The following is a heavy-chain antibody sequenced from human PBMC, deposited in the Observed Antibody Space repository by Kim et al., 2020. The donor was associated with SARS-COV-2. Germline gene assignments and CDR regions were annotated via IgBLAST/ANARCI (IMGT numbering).Heavy chain of an antibody. J-gene: IGHJ3*01. V-gene: IGHV3-30*04. CDR3: ARNDYGAVDASWDFGNEVLEV. CDR1: GLTFSRFD. Sequence: GGSLRLSCVASGLTFSRFDMRWVRQVPGKGLEWVAFISHDGSNEYYTDSVKGRLTISRDDSKNTLYLQMNSLKPEDTAVYYCARNDYGAVDASWDFGNEVLEVCRQVTLFAVS. CDR2: ISHDGSNE. D-gene: IGHD3-16*01.